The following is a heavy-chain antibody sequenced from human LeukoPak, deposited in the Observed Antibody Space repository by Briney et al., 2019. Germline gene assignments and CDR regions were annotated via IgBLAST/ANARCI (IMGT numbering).Heavy chain of an antibody. CDR1: GGSISSYY. CDR3: ARPETAVDFWGCYFPTNYYYYYIDG. D-gene: IGHD3-3*01. Sequence: SETLSLTCTVSGGSISSYYWSWIRQPPGKGLEWIGYIYTSGSTNYNPSLKSRVTISVDTSKNQFSLKLSSVTAADTAMYYCARPETAVDFWGCYFPTNYYYYYIDGWGKGTPVTVSS. V-gene: IGHV4-4*09. CDR2: IYTSGST. J-gene: IGHJ6*03.